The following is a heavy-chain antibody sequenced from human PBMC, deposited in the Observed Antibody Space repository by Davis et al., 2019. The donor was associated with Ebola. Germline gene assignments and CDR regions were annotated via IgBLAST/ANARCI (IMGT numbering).Heavy chain of an antibody. CDR3: ARGNYGDYIVLYYYNMDV. D-gene: IGHD4-17*01. V-gene: IGHV4-59*11. CDR1: GGSIISHY. Sequence: MPSETLSLTCNVSGGSIISHYWSWIRQPPGKGLEWIGNIHYLGNTNYNPSLKSRVTMSVDTSKNQFSLKLSSVTAADTAVYYCARGNYGDYIVLYYYNMDVWGQGTTVAVSS. J-gene: IGHJ6*02. CDR2: IHYLGNT.